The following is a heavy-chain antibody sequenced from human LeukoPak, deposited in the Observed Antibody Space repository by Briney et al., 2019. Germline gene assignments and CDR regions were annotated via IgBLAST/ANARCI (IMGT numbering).Heavy chain of an antibody. CDR1: GGTISSYY. J-gene: IGHJ6*02. CDR2: INYSGST. D-gene: IGHD2-15*01. CDR3: ARSPPTYVCGGTCYYYGMDV. V-gene: IGHV4-59*08. Sequence: SATLSLTCNASGGTISSYYWSWIRQPPGQGLEWIGYINYSGSTKYNPYNKSRVTISVDNSKNQLSQKLRSVTAADQVVYYCARSPPTYVCGGTCYYYGMDVWGQGTMVTVSS.